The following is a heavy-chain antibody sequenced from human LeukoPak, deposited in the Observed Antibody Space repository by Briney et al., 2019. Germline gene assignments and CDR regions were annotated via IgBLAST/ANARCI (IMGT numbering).Heavy chain of an antibody. D-gene: IGHD4-23*01. CDR2: IDSDGTNT. CDR1: GFTLSSYW. CDR3: AGESAGGKVDY. J-gene: IGHJ4*02. V-gene: IGHV3-74*03. Sequence: GGSLRLSCAASGFTLSSYWMNWVRQAPGKGLVWVSRIDSDGTNTKYAESVKDRFTISRDNAKNTLHLQMNSLRAEDTAVYYCAGESAGGKVDYWGQGTLVTVSS.